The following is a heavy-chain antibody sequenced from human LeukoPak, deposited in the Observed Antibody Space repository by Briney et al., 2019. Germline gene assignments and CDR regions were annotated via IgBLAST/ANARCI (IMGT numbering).Heavy chain of an antibody. J-gene: IGHJ4*02. CDR3: ARTNSADY. V-gene: IGHV3-7*04. Sequence: GGSLRLSCAAPGFTFSTYWMTWVRQAPGKGLEWVANIKQDGSEKYYVDSVKGRFTISRDNAKNSLYLQMNSLRAEDTAVYYCARTNSADYWGQGNLVTVSS. CDR1: GFTFSTYW. D-gene: IGHD2-8*01. CDR2: IKQDGSEK.